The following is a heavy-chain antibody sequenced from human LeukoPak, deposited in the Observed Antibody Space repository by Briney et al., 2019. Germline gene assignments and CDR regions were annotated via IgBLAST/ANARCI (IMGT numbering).Heavy chain of an antibody. J-gene: IGHJ2*01. CDR2: ISYDGSNK. CDR3: ARGIGGWYNWYFDL. V-gene: IGHV3-30-3*01. D-gene: IGHD6-19*01. CDR1: GFTFSSYA. Sequence: GRSLRLSCAASGFTFSSYAMHWVRQAPGKGLEWVAVISYDGSNKYYADSVKGRFTISRDNSKNTLYLQTNSLRAEDTAVYYCARGIGGWYNWYFDLWGRGTLVTVSS.